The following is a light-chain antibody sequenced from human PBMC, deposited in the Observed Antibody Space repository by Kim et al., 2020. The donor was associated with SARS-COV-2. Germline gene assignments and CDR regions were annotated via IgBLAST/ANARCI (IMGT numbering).Light chain of an antibody. CDR2: GNS. J-gene: IGLJ1*01. CDR1: SSNIGSGYD. CDR3: QSYDSSLSALYV. Sequence: VTISCTGISSNIGSGYDVHWYQQLPGTAPKLLIYGNSNRPSGVPDRFSGSKSGTSASLAITGLQAEDEADYYCQSYDSSLSALYVFGTGTKVTVL. V-gene: IGLV1-40*01.